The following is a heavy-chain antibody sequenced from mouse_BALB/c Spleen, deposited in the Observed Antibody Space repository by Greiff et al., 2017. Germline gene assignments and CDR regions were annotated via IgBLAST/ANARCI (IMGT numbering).Heavy chain of an antibody. V-gene: IGHV2-9*02. Sequence: QVQLKESGPGLVAPSQSLSITCTVSGFSLTSYGVHWVRQPPGKGLEWLGVIWAGGSTNYNSALMSRLSISKDNSKSQVFLKMNSLQTDDTAMYYCARDGILGYYYGSSYWYFDVWGAGTTVTVSS. CDR2: IWAGGST. CDR1: GFSLTSYG. CDR3: ARDGILGYYYGSSYWYFDV. J-gene: IGHJ1*01. D-gene: IGHD1-1*01.